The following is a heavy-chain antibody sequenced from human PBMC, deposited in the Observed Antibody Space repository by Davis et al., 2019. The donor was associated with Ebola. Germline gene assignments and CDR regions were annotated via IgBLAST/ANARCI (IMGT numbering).Heavy chain of an antibody. Sequence: SETLSLTCAVYGGSFSGYYWSWIRQPPGKGLEWIGEINHSGSTNYNPSLKSRVTISVDTSKNQFSLKLSSVTAADTAVYYCARGIVATILGWYYFDYWGQGTLVTVSS. D-gene: IGHD5-12*01. J-gene: IGHJ4*02. CDR2: INHSGST. V-gene: IGHV4-34*01. CDR1: GGSFSGYY. CDR3: ARGIVATILGWYYFDY.